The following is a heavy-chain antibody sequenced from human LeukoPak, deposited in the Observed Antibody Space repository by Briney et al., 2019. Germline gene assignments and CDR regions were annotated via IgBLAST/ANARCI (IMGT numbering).Heavy chain of an antibody. CDR2: IPYDGSNK. J-gene: IGHJ4*02. CDR3: ASLDY. CDR1: GFTFSTYG. Sequence: PGGSLRLSCAASGFTFSTYGMHWVRQAPGKGLEWVAFIPYDGSNKYYADSVKGRFTISRDNSKNTLYLQMNSLRAEDTAVYHCASLDYWGRGTLVTVSS. V-gene: IGHV3-30*02.